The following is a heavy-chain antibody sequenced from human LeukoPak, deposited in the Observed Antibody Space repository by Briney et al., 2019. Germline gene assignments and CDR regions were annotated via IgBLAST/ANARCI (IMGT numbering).Heavy chain of an antibody. Sequence: SETLSLTCTVSGGSISSYYWSWIRQPPGKGLEWIGYIYYSGTTNYNPSLKSRVTISIDTSKNQFSLKLSSVTAADTAVYYCARLEGAARRYYYYYMDVWGKGTTVTVSS. J-gene: IGHJ6*03. D-gene: IGHD6-6*01. CDR2: IYYSGTT. CDR3: ARLEGAARRYYYYYMDV. CDR1: GGSISSYY. V-gene: IGHV4-59*08.